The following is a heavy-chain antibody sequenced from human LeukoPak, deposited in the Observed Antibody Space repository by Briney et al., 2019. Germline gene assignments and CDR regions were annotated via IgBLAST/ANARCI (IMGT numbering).Heavy chain of an antibody. J-gene: IGHJ6*02. CDR3: ARDGQIAVAGASNYYYYYGMDV. Sequence: ASVKVSCKASGYTFTSYGISWVRQAPGQGLEWMGWISAYNGNTNYAQKLQGRVTMTTDTSTSTAYMELRSLRSDDTAVYYCARDGQIAVAGASNYYYYYGMDVWGQGTTVTVSS. V-gene: IGHV1-18*01. D-gene: IGHD6-19*01. CDR1: GYTFTSYG. CDR2: ISAYNGNT.